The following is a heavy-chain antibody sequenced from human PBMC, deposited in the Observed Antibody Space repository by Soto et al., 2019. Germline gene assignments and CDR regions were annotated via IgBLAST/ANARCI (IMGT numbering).Heavy chain of an antibody. V-gene: IGHV2-5*02. CDR3: ARLVAAGITYYFDS. Sequence: QITLKESGPTLVKPTQTLTLTCTFSAFPLSTSGVGVGWIRQPPGKALEWLTFIYWDDDKRYSPSLKSRRTITQDTSKDQVVRTMTHMDPVDTATYYCARLVAAGITYYFDSWGQGTLVTVSS. CDR2: IYWDDDK. CDR1: AFPLSTSGVG. D-gene: IGHD2-21*01. J-gene: IGHJ4*02.